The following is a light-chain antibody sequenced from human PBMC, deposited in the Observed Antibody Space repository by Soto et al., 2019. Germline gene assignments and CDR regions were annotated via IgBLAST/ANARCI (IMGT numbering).Light chain of an antibody. J-gene: IGKJ5*01. CDR1: QGISSY. CDR3: QQSSRTPIT. CDR2: KAS. Sequence: DIQMTQSPSSLSASVGDRVTITCRASQGISSYLNWYQQKPGKAPKLLIYKASTLKSGVPSRFSGSGSGTDFTLAINSLQPEDFATYYCQQSSRTPITFGQGTRLEIK. V-gene: IGKV1-39*01.